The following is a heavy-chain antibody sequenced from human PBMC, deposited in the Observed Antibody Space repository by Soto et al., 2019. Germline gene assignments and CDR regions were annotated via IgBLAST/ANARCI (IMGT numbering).Heavy chain of an antibody. CDR1: GFTFSSYA. Sequence: GGSLRLSCAASGFTFSSYAMSWVRQAPGKGLEWVSAISGSGGSTYYADSVKGRFTISRDNSKNTLYLQMNSLRAEDTAVYYCSKSDYSGTTPHDAVDIWGQGTMVTV. J-gene: IGHJ3*02. CDR2: ISGSGGST. V-gene: IGHV3-23*01. CDR3: SKSDYSGTTPHDAVDI. D-gene: IGHD1-26*01.